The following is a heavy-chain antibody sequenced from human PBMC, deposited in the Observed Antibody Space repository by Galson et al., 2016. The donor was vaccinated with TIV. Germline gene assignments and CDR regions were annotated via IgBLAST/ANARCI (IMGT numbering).Heavy chain of an antibody. CDR3: AKGQLRAARRFYYMDV. Sequence: SLRLSCAASGFTFDDYAMHWVRQVPGRGLEWVSVISWNSGSTVYADSVKGRFIISRDNAKKSLYLQMNSLRAEETALYYCAKGQLRAARRFYYMDVWGKGTTVTVSS. CDR2: ISWNSGST. J-gene: IGHJ6*03. V-gene: IGHV3-9*01. CDR1: GFTFDDYA. D-gene: IGHD1-1*01.